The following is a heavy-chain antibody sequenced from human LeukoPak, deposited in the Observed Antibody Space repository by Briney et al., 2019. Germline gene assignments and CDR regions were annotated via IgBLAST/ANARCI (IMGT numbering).Heavy chain of an antibody. CDR2: IKQDGSEK. CDR3: ARATTVTSDDAFDI. J-gene: IGHJ3*02. CDR1: GFTFSSYW. D-gene: IGHD4-17*01. V-gene: IGHV3-7*01. Sequence: QAGGSLRLSCAASGFTFSSYWMSWVRQAPGKGLEWVANIKQDGSEKYYVDSVKGRFTISRDNAKNSLYLQMNSLRAEDTAVYYCARATTVTSDDAFDIWGQGTMVTVSS.